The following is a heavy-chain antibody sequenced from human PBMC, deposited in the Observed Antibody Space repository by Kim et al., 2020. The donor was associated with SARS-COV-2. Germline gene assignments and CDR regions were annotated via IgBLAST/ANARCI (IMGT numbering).Heavy chain of an antibody. CDR1: GFTFSTSP. CDR2: ISWDGTRT. D-gene: IGHD4-17*01. J-gene: IGHJ4*02. V-gene: IGHV3-23*01. Sequence: GGSLRLFCVASGFTFSTSPMGWVRQAPGEGLEWVSRISWDGTRTYYADSVKGRVTMSSDKSKNTVYLHMNSLRVEDTAVYYCSKGVTNSGFDYWGQRAQV. CDR3: SKGVTNSGFDY.